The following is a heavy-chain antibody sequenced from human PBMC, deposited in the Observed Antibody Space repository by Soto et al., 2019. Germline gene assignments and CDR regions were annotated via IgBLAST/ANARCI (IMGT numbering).Heavy chain of an antibody. V-gene: IGHV4-59*01. J-gene: IGHJ4*01. D-gene: IGHD2-15*01. Sequence: SETLSLTCTVSGGSISNYYWSWIRQPPGKGLECIGYIPYSGSTYYNPSLKSRVTISVDTSKNLFSLKLNSVTAADTAMFYCARAAPRYCSGGSCSYFDYWGHGTLVTVS. CDR3: ARAAPRYCSGGSCSYFDY. CDR1: GGSISNYY. CDR2: IPYSGST.